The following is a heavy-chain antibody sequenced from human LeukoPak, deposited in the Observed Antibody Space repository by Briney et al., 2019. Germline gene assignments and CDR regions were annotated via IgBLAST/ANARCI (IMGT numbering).Heavy chain of an antibody. Sequence: SETLSLTCTVSGGSIRSSYYYWSWIRQPPGRGLEWIGEINHSGSTNYNPSLKSRVTISVDTSKNQFSLKLSSVTAADTAVYYCARVGYCSGGSCYPKNYYYYGMDVWGQGTTVTVSS. V-gene: IGHV4-39*07. CDR3: ARVGYCSGGSCYPKNYYYYGMDV. J-gene: IGHJ6*02. D-gene: IGHD2-15*01. CDR2: INHSGST. CDR1: GGSIRSSYYY.